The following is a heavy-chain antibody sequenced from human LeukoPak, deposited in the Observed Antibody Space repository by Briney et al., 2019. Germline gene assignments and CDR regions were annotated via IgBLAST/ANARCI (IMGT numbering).Heavy chain of an antibody. CDR2: ISYDGSNK. D-gene: IGHD1-26*01. Sequence: GGSLRLSCAASGFTFSSYAMHSVRQAPGKGLEWVAVISYDGSNKYYADSVKGRFTISRDNSKNTLYLQMNSLRAEDTAVYYCARDRLGIVGATPLWNWGQGTLVTVSS. CDR1: GFTFSSYA. J-gene: IGHJ4*02. V-gene: IGHV3-30*04. CDR3: ARDRLGIVGATPLWN.